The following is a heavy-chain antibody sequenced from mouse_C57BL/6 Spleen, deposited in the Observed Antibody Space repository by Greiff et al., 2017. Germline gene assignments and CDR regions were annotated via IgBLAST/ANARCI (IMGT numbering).Heavy chain of an antibody. CDR2: IYWDDDK. J-gene: IGHJ3*01. Sequence: QVTLKESGPGILQSSQTLSLTCSFSGFSLSTSGMGVSWIRQPSGKGLEWLAHIYWDDDKRYNPSLKSRLTISKDTSRNQVFLKITSVDTADTATYYCARGDYYGSSSFAYWGQGTLVTVSA. V-gene: IGHV8-12*01. CDR3: ARGDYYGSSSFAY. D-gene: IGHD1-1*01. CDR1: GFSLSTSGMG.